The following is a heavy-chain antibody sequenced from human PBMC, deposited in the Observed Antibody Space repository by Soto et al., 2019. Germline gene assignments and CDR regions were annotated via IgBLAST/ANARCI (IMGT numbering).Heavy chain of an antibody. D-gene: IGHD5-12*01. Sequence: EVLLLESGGDLVQPGGSLRLSCSVSGFTFSNYAMGWVRQAPGKGLEWVSAISGNGYSTFYGDSVRGRFTISRDNPKNTLYLQMNSLRAEDTAVYYCAKGERTSGYDYWGQGTLVTGSS. V-gene: IGHV3-23*01. CDR1: GFTFSNYA. CDR3: AKGERTSGYDY. J-gene: IGHJ4*02. CDR2: ISGNGYST.